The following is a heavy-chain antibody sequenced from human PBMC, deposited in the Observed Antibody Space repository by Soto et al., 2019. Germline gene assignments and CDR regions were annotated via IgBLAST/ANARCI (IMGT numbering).Heavy chain of an antibody. D-gene: IGHD6-25*01. V-gene: IGHV2-5*02. J-gene: IGHJ4*02. CDR3: ADNIPARFYY. CDR2: IYWDDDK. Sequence: SGPTLVNPTQSLTLTCTFSEFSLTSRGVGIGWIRQPPGQALEWLALIYWDDDKRYSPSLKSRLTITKDTSKNQVVLTMTNMDPVDTSTYYCADNIPARFYYWGQGTLVTVSS. CDR1: EFSLTSRGVG.